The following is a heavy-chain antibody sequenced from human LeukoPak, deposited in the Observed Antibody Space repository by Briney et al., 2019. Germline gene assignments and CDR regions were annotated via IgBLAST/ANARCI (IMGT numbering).Heavy chain of an antibody. CDR1: GLTVSNNY. V-gene: IGHV3-66*02. Sequence: GGSLRLSCAVSGLTVSNNYMNWVRQAPGKGLEWVSTIYSGGSTYYADSVKGRFTISRDNSKNTLYLQMNSLRPEDTAVYYCARDLHCSGGSCYSGLHYWGQGTLVTVSS. D-gene: IGHD2-15*01. J-gene: IGHJ4*02. CDR3: ARDLHCSGGSCYSGLHY. CDR2: IYSGGST.